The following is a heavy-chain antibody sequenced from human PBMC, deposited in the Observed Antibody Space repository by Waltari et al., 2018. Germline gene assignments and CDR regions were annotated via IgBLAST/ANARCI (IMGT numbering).Heavy chain of an antibody. CDR1: GYSFPSYW. D-gene: IGHD3-16*01. Sequence: EVQLVQSGAEVKKHGESLKISCKGSGYSFPSYWIGWVRQMPGKGLEWMGIIYPGDSDTRYSPSFQGQVTISADKSISTAYLQWSSLKASDTAMYYCARIKAVYVWQQPFDYWGQGTLVTVSS. CDR3: ARIKAVYVWQQPFDY. V-gene: IGHV5-51*01. CDR2: IYPGDSDT. J-gene: IGHJ4*02.